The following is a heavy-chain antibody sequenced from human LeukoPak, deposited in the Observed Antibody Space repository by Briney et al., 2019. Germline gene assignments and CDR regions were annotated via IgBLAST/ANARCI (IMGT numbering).Heavy chain of an antibody. V-gene: IGHV3-30*02. J-gene: IGHJ4*02. CDR1: GFTFTSYA. D-gene: IGHD2-15*01. CDR2: IRYDGSNK. CDR3: AKDLRGLLERGLY. Sequence: GGSLRLSCAASGFTFTSYAMSWVRQAPGKGLEWVAFIRYDGSNKYYADSVKGRFTISRDNSKNTLYLQMNSLRAEDTAVYYCAKDLRGLLERGLYWGQGTLVTVSS.